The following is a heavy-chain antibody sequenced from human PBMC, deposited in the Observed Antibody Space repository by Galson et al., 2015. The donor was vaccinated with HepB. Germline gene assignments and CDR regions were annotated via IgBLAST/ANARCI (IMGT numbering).Heavy chain of an antibody. CDR1: RFTFSDLA. J-gene: IGHJ4*02. Sequence: SLRLSCAASRFTFSDLAMSWVRQAPGKGLEWVSTISDTGRSTVYADSVRGRFTISRDNSKNTMYLQMSGLRADDTAIYYCAARKGAANLFCFDFWGQGTLVTVSS. CDR3: AARKGAANLFCFDF. V-gene: IGHV3-23*01. CDR2: ISDTGRST. D-gene: IGHD1-1*01.